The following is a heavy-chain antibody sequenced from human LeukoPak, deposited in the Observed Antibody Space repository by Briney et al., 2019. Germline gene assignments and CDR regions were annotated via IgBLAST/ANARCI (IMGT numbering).Heavy chain of an antibody. Sequence: GGSLRLSCAASGFTFSSYAMSWVRQAPGKGLEWVSGIRDSGTSTYYADSVKGRFTISRDNSKNTLYLQMNSLRAEDTAVHYCAKQQRHYGSGTPARYYYYGMDVWGQGTTVTVSS. V-gene: IGHV3-23*01. CDR1: GFTFSSYA. CDR3: AKQQRHYGSGTPARYYYYGMDV. D-gene: IGHD3-10*01. CDR2: IRDSGTST. J-gene: IGHJ6*02.